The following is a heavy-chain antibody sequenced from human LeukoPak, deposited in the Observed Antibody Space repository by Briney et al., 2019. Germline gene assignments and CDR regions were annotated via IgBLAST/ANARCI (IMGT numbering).Heavy chain of an antibody. J-gene: IGHJ4*02. Sequence: PSETLSLTCTVSGGSISSYYWSWIRQPPGKGLEWIGYIYYSVSTNYNPSLKSRVTISVDTSKNQSSLKLSSVTAADTAVYYCARGWGYFDYWGQGTLVTVSS. CDR3: ARGWGYFDY. D-gene: IGHD3-22*01. CDR2: IYYSVST. CDR1: GGSISSYY. V-gene: IGHV4-59*01.